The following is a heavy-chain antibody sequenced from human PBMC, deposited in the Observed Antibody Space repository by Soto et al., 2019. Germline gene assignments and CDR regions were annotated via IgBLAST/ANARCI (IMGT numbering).Heavy chain of an antibody. CDR2: IYYSGST. CDR1: GDSISSGGYY. CDR3: ARHDHFGSGSYRGMDV. D-gene: IGHD3-10*01. Sequence: QVQLQESGPGLVKPSQTLSLTCTVSGDSISSGGYYWSWIRQHPGKGLEWIGYIYYSGSTYYNPSLKSRVTISVDTSKNQFSLKLSSVTAADTAVYYCARHDHFGSGSYRGMDVWGQGTTVTVSS. J-gene: IGHJ6*02. V-gene: IGHV4-31*03.